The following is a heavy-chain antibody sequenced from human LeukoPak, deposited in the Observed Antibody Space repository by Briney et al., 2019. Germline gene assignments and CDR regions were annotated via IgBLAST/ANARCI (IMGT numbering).Heavy chain of an antibody. CDR3: AREANFYYYMDV. CDR1: EYTLTQLS. CDR2: FDHEHGTT. V-gene: IGHV1-24*01. D-gene: IGHD1-1*01. J-gene: IGHJ6*03. Sequence: ASVKVSCKVSEYTLTQLSMHWVRQTPGKGLEWMGGFDHEHGTTIYAQKFQGRVTISADESTSTAYIELSSLRPDDTAVYYCAREANFYYYMDVWGKGTTVTVSS.